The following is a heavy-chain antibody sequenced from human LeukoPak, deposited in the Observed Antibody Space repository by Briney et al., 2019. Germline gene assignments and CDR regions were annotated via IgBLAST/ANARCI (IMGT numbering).Heavy chain of an antibody. Sequence: GRPLRLSCAASGFTFSSYAMHWVRQAPGKGLEWVAVISYDGSNKYYADSVKGRFTISRDNSKNTLYLQMNSLRAEDTAVYYCARDGSGSYYVSYFDHWGQGTLVTVSS. CDR3: ARDGSGSYYVSYFDH. CDR1: GFTFSSYA. D-gene: IGHD1-26*01. V-gene: IGHV3-30-3*01. CDR2: ISYDGSNK. J-gene: IGHJ4*02.